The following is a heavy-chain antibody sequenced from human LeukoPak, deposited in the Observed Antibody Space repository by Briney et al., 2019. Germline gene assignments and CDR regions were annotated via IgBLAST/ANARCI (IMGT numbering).Heavy chain of an antibody. D-gene: IGHD1-7*01. Sequence: SETLSLTCAVSGGSISSGGYSWSWIRQPPGKGLEWIGYIYYSGSTYYNPSLKSRVTISVDTSKNQFSLKLSSVTAADTAAYYCARGQLELRTGFDYWGQGTLVTVSS. V-gene: IGHV4-30-4*07. J-gene: IGHJ4*02. CDR3: ARGQLELRTGFDY. CDR1: GGSISSGGYS. CDR2: IYYSGST.